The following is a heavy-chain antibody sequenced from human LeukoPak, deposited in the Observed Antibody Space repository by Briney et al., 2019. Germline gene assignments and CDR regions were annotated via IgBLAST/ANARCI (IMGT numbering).Heavy chain of an antibody. CDR3: AREGAVAVFHF. J-gene: IGHJ4*02. D-gene: IGHD6-19*01. CDR2: ISYDGTNK. V-gene: IGHV3-30*09. Sequence: GWSLRLSCAASGFTFSSYAMHWVRQAPGKGLEWVAIISYDGTNKNYTDSVKGRFAISRDNSKNTLYLQMNSLRVEDTAVYYCAREGAVAVFHFWGQGTLVTISS. CDR1: GFTFSSYA.